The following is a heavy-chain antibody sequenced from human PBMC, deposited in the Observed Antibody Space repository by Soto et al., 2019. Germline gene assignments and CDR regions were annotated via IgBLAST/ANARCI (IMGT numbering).Heavy chain of an antibody. CDR2: IYYSGST. J-gene: IGHJ4*02. V-gene: IGHV4-30-4*01. CDR1: GGSISSGDYY. CDR3: ARAVPPSSGYDSGWYFDY. D-gene: IGHD5-12*01. Sequence: SETLSLTCTVSGGSISSGDYYWSWIRQPPGKGLEWIGYIYYSGSTYYNPSLKSRVTISVDTSKNQFSLKLSSVTAADTAVYYCARAVPPSSGYDSGWYFDYWGQGALVTVSS.